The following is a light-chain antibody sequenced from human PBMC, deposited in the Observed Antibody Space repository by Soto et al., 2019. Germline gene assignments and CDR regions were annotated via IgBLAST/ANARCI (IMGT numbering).Light chain of an antibody. Sequence: EVVMTQSPATLSVSPGEGVTLSCRASQSVSSTYLAWYQQKPGQAPRLLIYGASSRATGIPDRFSGSGSGTDFTLIISRLEPEDFAVYYCQQYAGSPWTFGQGTKVEIK. V-gene: IGKV3-20*01. CDR2: GAS. J-gene: IGKJ1*01. CDR1: QSVSSTY. CDR3: QQYAGSPWT.